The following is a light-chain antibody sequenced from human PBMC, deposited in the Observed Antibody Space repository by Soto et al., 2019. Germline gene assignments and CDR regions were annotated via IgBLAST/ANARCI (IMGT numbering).Light chain of an antibody. V-gene: IGKV3D-15*01. CDR2: GSS. J-gene: IGKJ4*01. CDR1: ENVGTN. Sequence: IVMTQSPATLSVSPGEGVTLSCRASENVGTNLAWYQQKPGQAPRLLMYGSSTRTTGIPAIFSGSGSGTEFTLTISSLQSEESAVYYCQQYNNWGLSFGGGTRVEIK. CDR3: QQYNNWGLS.